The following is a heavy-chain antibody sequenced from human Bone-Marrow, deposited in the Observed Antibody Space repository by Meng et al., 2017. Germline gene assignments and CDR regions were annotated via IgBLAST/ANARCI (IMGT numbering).Heavy chain of an antibody. Sequence: SETLSLTCTVSGGSISSGGYYWSWIRQHPGKGLEWIGYIYYSGSTYYNPSLKSRVTISVDTSKNQFFLKLSSVTAADTAVYYCARIVVVVAATRKGWFDPWGQGTLVTVSS. D-gene: IGHD2-15*01. V-gene: IGHV4-31*03. CDR3: ARIVVVVAATRKGWFDP. CDR2: IYYSGST. CDR1: GGSISSGGYY. J-gene: IGHJ5*02.